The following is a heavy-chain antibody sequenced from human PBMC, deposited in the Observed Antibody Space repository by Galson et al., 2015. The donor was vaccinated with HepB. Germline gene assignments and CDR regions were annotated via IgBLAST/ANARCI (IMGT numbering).Heavy chain of an antibody. J-gene: IGHJ4*02. Sequence: SVKVSCKASGYTFTSYYMHWVRQAPGQGLEWMGIINPSGGSTSYAQKLQGRVTMTRDTSTSTVYMELSSLRSEDTAVYYCARDAEGHFFDYWGQGTLVTVSS. CDR3: ARDAEGHFFDY. D-gene: IGHD1-14*01. CDR1: GYTFTSYY. CDR2: INPSGGST. V-gene: IGHV1-46*04.